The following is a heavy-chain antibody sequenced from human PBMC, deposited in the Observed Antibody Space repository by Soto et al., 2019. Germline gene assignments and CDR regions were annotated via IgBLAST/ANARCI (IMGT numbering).Heavy chain of an antibody. CDR3: TTALTDIVVVPEDFDY. CDR1: GFTFSNAW. CDR2: IKSKTDGGTT. J-gene: IGHJ4*02. V-gene: IGHV3-15*01. Sequence: GGSLRLSCAASGFTFSNAWMSWVRQAPGKGLEWVGRIKSKTDGGTTDYAAPVKGRFTISRDDSKNTLYLQMNSLKTEDTAVYYCTTALTDIVVVPEDFDYWGQGTLVTVSS. D-gene: IGHD2-2*01.